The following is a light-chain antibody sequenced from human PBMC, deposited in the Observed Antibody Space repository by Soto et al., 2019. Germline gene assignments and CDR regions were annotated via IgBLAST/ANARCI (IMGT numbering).Light chain of an antibody. CDR1: QDIKNY. CDR3: QHYDSVPCT. J-gene: IGKJ2*02. CDR2: DAS. V-gene: IGKV1-33*01. Sequence: DIQLTQSPSSVSASVGDRVTITCQASQDIKNYLIWYQQKPGKAPNLLIYDASTLGTGVSSRFSGSGSGTDFSFTITNRHPEDIATYFCQHYDSVPCTFGQGTRLEIK.